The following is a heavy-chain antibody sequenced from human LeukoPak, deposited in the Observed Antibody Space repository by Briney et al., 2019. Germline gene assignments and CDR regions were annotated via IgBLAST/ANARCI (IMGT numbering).Heavy chain of an antibody. J-gene: IGHJ3*02. CDR3: ARALGDIVVAVAAIADDAFDI. CDR1: GYTFTSYD. CDR2: MNPNSGNT. V-gene: IGHV1-8*01. D-gene: IGHD2-15*01. Sequence: ASVKVSCKASGYTFTSYDINWVRQATGQGLEWMGWMNPNSGNTGYAQKFQGRVTMTRNTSISTAYMELSSLRSEDTAVYYCARALGDIVVAVAAIADDAFDIWGQGTMVTVSS.